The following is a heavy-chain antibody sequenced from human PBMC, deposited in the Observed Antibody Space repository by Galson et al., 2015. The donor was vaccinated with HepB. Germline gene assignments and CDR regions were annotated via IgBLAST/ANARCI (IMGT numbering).Heavy chain of an antibody. J-gene: IGHJ4*02. D-gene: IGHD2-2*01. CDR1: GYTFTSYG. CDR3: ARDYSLSCSSTSCDIDY. Sequence: CKASGYTFTSYGISWVRQAPGQGLEWMGWISAYNGNTNYAQKLQGRVTMTTDTSTSTAYMELRSLRSDDTAVYYCARDYSLSCSSTSCDIDYWGQGTLVTVSS. V-gene: IGHV1-18*01. CDR2: ISAYNGNT.